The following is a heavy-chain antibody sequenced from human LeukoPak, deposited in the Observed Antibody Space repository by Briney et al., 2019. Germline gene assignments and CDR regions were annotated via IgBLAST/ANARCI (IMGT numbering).Heavy chain of an antibody. CDR3: ARDLRTSSSSQIGY. D-gene: IGHD2-2*01. J-gene: IGHJ4*02. CDR1: GFTFIDCY. CDR2: ISSSSLYT. V-gene: IGHV3-11*06. Sequence: PGGSLRLSCAASGFTFIDCYMSWIRQAPGKGLEWVSFISSSSLYTNYADSVKGRFTISRDNAENSMYLQMNSLRAEDTAVYYCARDLRTSSSSQIGYWGQGTLVTVSS.